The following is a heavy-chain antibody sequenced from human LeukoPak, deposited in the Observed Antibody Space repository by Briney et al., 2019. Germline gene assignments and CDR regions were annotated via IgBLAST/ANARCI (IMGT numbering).Heavy chain of an antibody. V-gene: IGHV3-30*02. D-gene: IGHD4-17*01. CDR3: TRENGDYQH. CDR2: VHYGGSNK. J-gene: IGHJ1*01. Sequence: PGGSLRLSCAASGFTFSSYGMHWVRQAPGKGLEWVAFVHYGGSNKYYADSVKGRFAISRDNSKNTSYLQMNSLRAEDTAVYYCTRENGDYQHWGQGTLVTVSS. CDR1: GFTFSSYG.